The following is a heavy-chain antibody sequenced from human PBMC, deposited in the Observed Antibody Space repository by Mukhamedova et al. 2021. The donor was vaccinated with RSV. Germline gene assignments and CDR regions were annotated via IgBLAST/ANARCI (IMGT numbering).Heavy chain of an antibody. Sequence: EWMGWINAGNGNTKYSRKFQGRVTITRDTSASTAYMELSSLRSEDTAVYYCARGRIVVVPAATTSFDPWGQGTLVTVSS. D-gene: IGHD2-2*01. CDR3: ARGRIVVVPAATTSFDP. J-gene: IGHJ5*02. CDR2: INAGNGNT. V-gene: IGHV1-3*01.